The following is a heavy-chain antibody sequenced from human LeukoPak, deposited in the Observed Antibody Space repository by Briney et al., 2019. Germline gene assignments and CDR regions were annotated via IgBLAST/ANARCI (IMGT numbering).Heavy chain of an antibody. CDR1: GFTFDDYA. J-gene: IGHJ4*02. V-gene: IGHV3-9*01. D-gene: IGHD4-17*01. Sequence: GGSLRLSCAASGFTFDDYAMHWVRQAPGKGLEWVSGISWNSGSIGYADSVKGRFTISRDNAKNSLYLQMNSLRAEDTALYYCAKDELGDYGACFDYWGQGTLVTVSS. CDR2: ISWNSGSI. CDR3: AKDELGDYGACFDY.